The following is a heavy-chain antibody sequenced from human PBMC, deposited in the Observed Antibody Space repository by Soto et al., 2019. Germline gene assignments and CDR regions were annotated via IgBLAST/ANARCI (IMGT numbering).Heavy chain of an antibody. J-gene: IGHJ5*02. D-gene: IGHD3-3*01. CDR1: GGSMSSYY. V-gene: IGHV4-4*07. Sequence: QVHLQQSGPGLVNPSETLSLTCTVSGGSMSSYYWTWIRQPAGKGLEWIGRVYSSGGTHYNPSLMSRVTISLDTSKNQSSVRLLSVTDADTAVYYCARGQRFSDWFDPWGQGTLVTVSS. CDR2: VYSSGGT. CDR3: ARGQRFSDWFDP.